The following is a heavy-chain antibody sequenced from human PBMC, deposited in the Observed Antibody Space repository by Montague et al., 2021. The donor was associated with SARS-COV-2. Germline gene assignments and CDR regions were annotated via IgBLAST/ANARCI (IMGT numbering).Heavy chain of an antibody. Sequence: PALVKPTQTLALTCTFSGFSLNTPEVAVGWIRQPPGKALEWLALIYGGDEKRYGPSLQSRLTITRDTSKSQVVLTMTNMDPVDTATYFCAHRFAGFFDYWGQGILVTVSS. CDR2: IYGGDEK. CDR3: AHRFAGFFDY. V-gene: IGHV2-5*05. J-gene: IGHJ4*02. CDR1: GFSLNTPEVA.